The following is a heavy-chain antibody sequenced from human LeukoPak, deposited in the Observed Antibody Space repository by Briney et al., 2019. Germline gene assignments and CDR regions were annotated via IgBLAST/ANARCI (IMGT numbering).Heavy chain of an antibody. CDR3: TAGYQVYCGSLLAPYFWATYV. J-gene: IGHJ6*02. D-gene: IGHD5-24*01. CDR2: IKSKTDGGAT. CDR1: GFSMNNDC. Sequence: PGGSLTLSCTVSGFSMNNDCMSWVRQAPGKGLEWVGRIKSKTDGGATDYAAPVKGRFTISRDDSKNTLFLHMNSLKTEDTALYYYTAGYQVYCGSLLAPYFWATYVWGQGTTVTVSS. V-gene: IGHV3-15*01.